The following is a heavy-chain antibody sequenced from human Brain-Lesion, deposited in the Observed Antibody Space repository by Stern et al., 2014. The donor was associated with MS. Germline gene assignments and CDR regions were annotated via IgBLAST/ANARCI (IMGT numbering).Heavy chain of an antibody. D-gene: IGHD3-22*01. CDR1: GFTFDDYG. CDR3: AKDIGDSSGYLDY. J-gene: IGHJ4*02. CDR2: ISWDGGST. Sequence: EVQLLESGGVVVQPGGSLRLSCAASGFTFDDYGMHWVRPAPGKGLEWVSLISWDGGSTYYADSVKGRFTISRDNSKNSLYLQMNSLGAEDTALYYCAKDIGDSSGYLDYWGQGTLVTVSS. V-gene: IGHV3-43D*03.